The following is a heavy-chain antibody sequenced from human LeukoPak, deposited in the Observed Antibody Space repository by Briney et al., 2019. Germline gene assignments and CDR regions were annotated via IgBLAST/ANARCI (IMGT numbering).Heavy chain of an antibody. CDR3: ARCYGDYRSNWYFDL. CDR1: GGSISSYY. J-gene: IGHJ2*01. D-gene: IGHD4-17*01. V-gene: IGHV4-59*01. Sequence: PSETLSLTCTVSGGSISSYYWSWIRQPPGKGLEWIGYIYYSGSTNYNPSLKSRVTISVDTSKNQFSLKLSPVTAADTAVYYCARCYGDYRSNWYFDLWGRGTLVTVSS. CDR2: IYYSGST.